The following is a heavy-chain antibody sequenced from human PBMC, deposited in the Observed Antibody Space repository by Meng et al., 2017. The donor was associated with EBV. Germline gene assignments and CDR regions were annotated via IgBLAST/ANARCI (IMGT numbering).Heavy chain of an antibody. CDR3: ARRGGVADWFDP. CDR2: INAGNGNT. V-gene: IGHV1-3*01. J-gene: IGHJ5*02. Sequence: VPSGYEMTKPWSSSKVLCKASGYTFTSYAMHWVRQATGQRLEWMGWINAGNGNTKYSQKFQGRVTITRDTSASTAYMELSSLRSEDTAVYYCARRGGVADWFDPWGQGTLVTVSS. CDR1: GYTFTSYA. D-gene: IGHD2-15*01.